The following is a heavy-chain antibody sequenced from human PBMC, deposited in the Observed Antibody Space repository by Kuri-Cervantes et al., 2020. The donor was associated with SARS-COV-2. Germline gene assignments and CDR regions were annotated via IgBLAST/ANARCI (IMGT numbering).Heavy chain of an antibody. V-gene: IGHV4-39*01. D-gene: IGHD6-6*01. Sequence: SETLSLTCTVSGGSISSSSYYWGWNRQPPGKGLEWIGSNYYSGSTYYNPYLKSRVTISVDTSKPQFSLRLSSLTAADTAVYCFARLSSIAAPTDYWGQGTLVTVSS. J-gene: IGHJ4*02. CDR3: ARLSSIAAPTDY. CDR1: GGSISSSSYY. CDR2: NYYSGST.